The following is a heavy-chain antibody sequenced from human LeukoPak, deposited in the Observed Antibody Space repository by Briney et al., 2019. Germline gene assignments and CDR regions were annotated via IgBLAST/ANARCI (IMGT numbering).Heavy chain of an antibody. D-gene: IGHD2-2*01. Sequence: GGSLRLSCAASGFTFSSNAMSWVRQAAGKGLEWVSGISGSGGNTHYADSVKGRFTISRDNSKNTLYLQMNSLRAEDTAVYYCAKGGYCSSTSCYDAALYYFDYWGQGTLVTVSS. V-gene: IGHV3-23*01. CDR2: ISGSGGNT. J-gene: IGHJ4*02. CDR3: AKGGYCSSTSCYDAALYYFDY. CDR1: GFTFSSNA.